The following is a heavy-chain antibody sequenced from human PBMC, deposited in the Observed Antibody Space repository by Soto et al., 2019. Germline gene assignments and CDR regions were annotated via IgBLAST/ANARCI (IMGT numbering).Heavy chain of an antibody. D-gene: IGHD1-26*01. J-gene: IGHJ4*02. CDR2: IVVDTGNT. CDR3: AAANTAGAPVY. Sequence: ASVKVSCKASGFTFESSVVHWVRQARGQRLEWIGWIVVDTGNTNYAQKVQERVTISRDMSTTTAYMELSSLRSEDTAVYYCAAANTAGAPVYWGQGTQVTVSS. V-gene: IGHV1-58*01. CDR1: GFTFESSV.